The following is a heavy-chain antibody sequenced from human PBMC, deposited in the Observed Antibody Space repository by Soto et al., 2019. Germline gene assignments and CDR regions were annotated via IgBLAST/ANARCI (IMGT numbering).Heavy chain of an antibody. J-gene: IGHJ6*02. D-gene: IGHD5-12*01. V-gene: IGHV1-18*01. CDR2: ISAYNGKT. CDR3: ARGGDVNYYHGMDV. CDR1: GYTFTSYG. Sequence: QVQLVQSGGEVKKPGASEKLSCTASGYTFTSYGISWVRQAPGQGLEWMGWISAYNGKTNYAQNVQGRVTMTTDTXXRTAYMDLRSLRSDDTAVYYCARGGDVNYYHGMDVWGQGTTVTVSS.